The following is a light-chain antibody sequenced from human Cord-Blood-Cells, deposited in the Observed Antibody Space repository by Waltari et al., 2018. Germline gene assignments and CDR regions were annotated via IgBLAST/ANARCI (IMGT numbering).Light chain of an antibody. Sequence: QAARTQPSSVSGSPGPADHLPCPGNSNGVGGYKLFPWYQQHPGKAPKLMIYEVSNRPSGVSNRFSGSKSGNTASLTISGLQAEDEADYYCSSYTSSSTYVFGTGTKVTVL. CDR2: EVS. J-gene: IGLJ1*01. V-gene: IGLV2-14*01. CDR1: SNGVGGYKL. CDR3: SSYTSSSTYV.